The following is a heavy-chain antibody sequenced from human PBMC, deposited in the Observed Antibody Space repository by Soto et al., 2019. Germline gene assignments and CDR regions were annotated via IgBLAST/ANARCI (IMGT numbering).Heavy chain of an antibody. D-gene: IGHD5-12*01. CDR1: GGTFSSYA. J-gene: IGHJ4*02. CDR3: AREGVATYDY. Sequence: SVKVSCKASGGTFSSYAISWVRQAPGQGLEWMGGIIPIFGTAKYAQKFQGRVTITADKSTSTAYMELSSLRSEDTAVYCCAREGVATYDYWGQGTLVTVSS. CDR2: IIPIFGTA. V-gene: IGHV1-69*06.